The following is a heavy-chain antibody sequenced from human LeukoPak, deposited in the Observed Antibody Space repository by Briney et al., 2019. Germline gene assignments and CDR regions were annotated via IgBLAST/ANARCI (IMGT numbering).Heavy chain of an antibody. CDR2: ISSSSSYI. D-gene: IGHD5-12*01. CDR1: GFTFSSYS. Sequence: GGSLRLPCAASGFTFSSYSMNWVRQAPGKGLEWVSSISSSSSYIYYADSVKGRFTISRDNAKNSLYLQMNSLRAEDTAVYYCARDRRYSGYGWGGILDYWGQGTLVTVSS. V-gene: IGHV3-21*01. J-gene: IGHJ4*02. CDR3: ARDRRYSGYGWGGILDY.